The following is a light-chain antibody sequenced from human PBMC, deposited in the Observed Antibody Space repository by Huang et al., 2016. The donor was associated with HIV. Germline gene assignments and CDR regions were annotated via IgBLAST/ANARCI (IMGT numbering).Light chain of an antibody. V-gene: IGKV3-11*01. CDR3: QQRSAWPLT. J-gene: IGKJ4*01. Sequence: EIVLTQSPATLSLSPGERATLSCRASQSVRSYLAWYQQKPGQAPRLLIYDASNRANGIPAMFSGSGSGTDFTLTISNLQSEDFAVYYCQQRSAWPLTFGGGTKVEI. CDR2: DAS. CDR1: QSVRSY.